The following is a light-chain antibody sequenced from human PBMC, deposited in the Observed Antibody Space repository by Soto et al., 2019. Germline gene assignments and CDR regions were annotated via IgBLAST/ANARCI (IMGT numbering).Light chain of an antibody. CDR1: SSDIGTYNL. CDR3: CAYAVGNTLV. CDR2: EAT. J-gene: IGLJ3*02. V-gene: IGLV2-23*01. Sequence: QSALTQPDSVSGSPGQSITISCTGTSSDIGTYNLVSWYQQHPGKAPKLIIYEATKRPSGVSHRFSGSKSGNTASLTIAGLQTEDEADYYCCAYAVGNTLVFGGGTKLTVL.